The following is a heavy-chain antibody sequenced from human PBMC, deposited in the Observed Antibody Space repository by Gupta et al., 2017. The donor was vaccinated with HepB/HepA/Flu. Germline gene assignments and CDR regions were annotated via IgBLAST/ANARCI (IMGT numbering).Heavy chain of an antibody. Sequence: EVQLLESGGGLVKPGGSMRLSCAASGFKFSDYTMNWVRQAPEKGLEWVSSISSMSNYIYYADSVKGRFTISRDNAKNSLFLQMNRLRSEDTAVYFCARDPFLESSRPPVYWGQGTQVTVSS. CDR2: ISSMSNYI. CDR1: GFKFSDYT. D-gene: IGHD3-3*01. V-gene: IGHV3-21*06. CDR3: ARDPFLESSRPPVY. J-gene: IGHJ1*01.